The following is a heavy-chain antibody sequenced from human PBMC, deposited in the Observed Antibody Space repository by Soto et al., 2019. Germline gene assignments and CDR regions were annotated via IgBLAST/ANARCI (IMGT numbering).Heavy chain of an antibody. J-gene: IGHJ4*02. CDR3: AKEKFRSSSWYVSENDY. D-gene: IGHD6-13*01. Sequence: PGGSLRLSCSASGFTFSSYAMHWVRQAPGKGLEYVSAISSNGGSTYYADSVKGRFTISRDNSKNTLYLQMNSLRAEDTAVYYCAKEKFRSSSWYVSENDYWGQGTLVTVSS. V-gene: IGHV3-64*04. CDR2: ISSNGGST. CDR1: GFTFSSYA.